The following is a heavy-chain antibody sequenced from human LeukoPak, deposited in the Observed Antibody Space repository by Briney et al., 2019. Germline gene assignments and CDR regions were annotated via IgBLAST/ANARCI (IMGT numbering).Heavy chain of an antibody. D-gene: IGHD3-9*01. Sequence: PSETLSLTCTVSGGSISSSSYYWGWIRQPPGKGLEWIGSIYYSGSTYYNPSLKSRVTISVDTSKNQFSLKLSSVTAADTAVYYCARQSRYCDILTGPNFDYWGQGTLVTVSS. CDR3: ARQSRYCDILTGPNFDY. J-gene: IGHJ4*02. CDR1: GGSISSSSYY. CDR2: IYYSGST. V-gene: IGHV4-39*01.